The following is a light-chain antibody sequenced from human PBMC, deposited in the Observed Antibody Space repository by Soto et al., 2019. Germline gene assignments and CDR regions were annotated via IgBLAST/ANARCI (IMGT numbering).Light chain of an antibody. CDR2: KVS. CDR1: QSLVHSDGIAY. J-gene: IGKJ5*01. Sequence: DAVMTLSPLSLPVTRGQPASISCRSNQSLVHSDGIAYFSWFQQRPGRSPRRLIYKVSNRDSGVPARFSGSGSATDFALKISRVEAEDVGVYYCMQGTHWPITFGRGTRLEIK. V-gene: IGKV2-30*02. CDR3: MQGTHWPIT.